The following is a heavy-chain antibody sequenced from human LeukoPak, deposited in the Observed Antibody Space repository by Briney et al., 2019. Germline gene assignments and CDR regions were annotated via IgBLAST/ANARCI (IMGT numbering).Heavy chain of an antibody. J-gene: IGHJ3*02. V-gene: IGHV5-51*01. Sequence: GESLKISCKGSGYSFTSYWIGWVRQMPGKGLEGMGIIYPGDSDHRYSPPFQGPVPISADKSISTAYLQWSSLKASDTAMYYCARGPIAAAGTGFDDAFGIWGQGTMVTVSS. D-gene: IGHD6-13*01. CDR2: IYPGDSDH. CDR3: ARGPIAAAGTGFDDAFGI. CDR1: GYSFTSYW.